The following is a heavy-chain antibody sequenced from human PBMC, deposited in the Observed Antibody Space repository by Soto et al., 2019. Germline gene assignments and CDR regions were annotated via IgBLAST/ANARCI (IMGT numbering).Heavy chain of an antibody. CDR1: GFTFSSYA. CDR2: ISYDGSNK. CDR3: ARDRASSNYYGMDV. J-gene: IGHJ6*02. Sequence: QVQVVESGGGVVQPGRSLRLSCAASGFTFSSYAMHWVRQAPGKGLEWVAVISYDGSNKYYADSVKGRFTISRDNSKNTLYLQMNSLRAEDTAVYYCARDRASSNYYGMDVWGQGTTVTVSS. D-gene: IGHD6-19*01. V-gene: IGHV3-30-3*01.